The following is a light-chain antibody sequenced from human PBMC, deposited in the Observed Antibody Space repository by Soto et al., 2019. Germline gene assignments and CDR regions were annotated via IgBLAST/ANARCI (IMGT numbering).Light chain of an antibody. CDR2: GAS. J-gene: IGKJ1*01. Sequence: EIVLTQSPGTLSLSPGERATLSCSSSQSVSNNYLAWYQQKPGQAPRLLIYGASNRATGIPDRFSGSGSGTDFTLTISRLEPEDFAVYYCQQYGRSGTFGQGTKVDIK. V-gene: IGKV3-20*01. CDR3: QQYGRSGT. CDR1: QSVSNNY.